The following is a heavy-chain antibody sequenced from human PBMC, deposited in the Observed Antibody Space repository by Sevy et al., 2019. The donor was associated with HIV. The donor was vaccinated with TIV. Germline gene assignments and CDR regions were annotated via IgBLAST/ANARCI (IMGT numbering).Heavy chain of an antibody. CDR2: INRDGSDT. CDR3: TRGYYGSGSNPYCDY. V-gene: IGHV3-74*01. Sequence: GGSLRLSCAASGFTFSSSWMHWVRQAPGKGLVWVSRINRDGSDTDYADSVKGRFTIFRDNAKNTLYLQMNSLRAEDTAMYFCTRGYYGSGSNPYCDYWGQGTLVTVSS. CDR1: GFTFSSSW. J-gene: IGHJ4*02. D-gene: IGHD3-10*01.